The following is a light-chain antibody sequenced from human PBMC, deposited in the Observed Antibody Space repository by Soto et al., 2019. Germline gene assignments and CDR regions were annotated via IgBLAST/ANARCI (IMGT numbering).Light chain of an antibody. CDR2: EVT. CDR3: SSYTGSNNLGI. CDR1: SSDVGGYNY. J-gene: IGLJ2*01. Sequence: QSVLTQPASVSGSPGQSITISCTGTSSDVGGYNYVSWYQQYPGKAPKVMIYEVTNRPSGVSNRFSGSKSGNTASLTVSGLQADDEADYYCSSYTGSNNLGIFGGGTKLTVL. V-gene: IGLV2-14*01.